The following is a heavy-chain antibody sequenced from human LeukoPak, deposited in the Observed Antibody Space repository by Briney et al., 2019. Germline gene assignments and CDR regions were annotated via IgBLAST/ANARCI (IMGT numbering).Heavy chain of an antibody. CDR2: VSGSGGST. CDR1: GFTFSRYA. CDR3: AKGLYYYDSSGYPDY. D-gene: IGHD3-22*01. J-gene: IGHJ4*02. V-gene: IGHV3-23*01. Sequence: GGSLRLSCAASGFTFSRYATSWVRQAPGKGLEWVSAVSGSGGSTYYADSVKGRFTISRDNSKNTLYLQMNSLRAEDTAVYYCAKGLYYYDSSGYPDYWGRGTVLRVSS.